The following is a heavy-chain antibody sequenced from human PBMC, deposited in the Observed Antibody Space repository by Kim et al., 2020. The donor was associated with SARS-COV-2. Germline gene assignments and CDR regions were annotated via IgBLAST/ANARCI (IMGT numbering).Heavy chain of an antibody. D-gene: IGHD6-19*01. CDR1: GFTFSSYG. J-gene: IGHJ4*02. CDR2: ISYDGSNK. CDR3: AKDIGKWLGIDY. Sequence: GGSLRLSCAASGFTFSSYGMHWVRQAPGKGLEWVAVISYDGSNKYYADSVKGRFTISRDNSKNTLYLQMNSLRAEDTAVYYCAKDIGKWLGIDYWRQGTLVTVSS. V-gene: IGHV3-30*18.